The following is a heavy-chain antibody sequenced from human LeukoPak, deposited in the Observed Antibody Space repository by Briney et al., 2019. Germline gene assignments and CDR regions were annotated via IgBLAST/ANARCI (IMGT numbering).Heavy chain of an antibody. CDR3: AREVAWGGFDY. CDR1: GGSFSGHY. CDR2: IHEIGNT. D-gene: IGHD3-16*01. V-gene: IGHV4-34*01. Sequence: SETLSLTCAVYGGSFSGHYWSWVRQPPGKGLEWIGEIHEIGNTRYNPSLKSRVTISVDTSKNQFSLKLTSLTAADTAVYYCAREVAWGGFDYWGQGTLVTVSS. J-gene: IGHJ4*02.